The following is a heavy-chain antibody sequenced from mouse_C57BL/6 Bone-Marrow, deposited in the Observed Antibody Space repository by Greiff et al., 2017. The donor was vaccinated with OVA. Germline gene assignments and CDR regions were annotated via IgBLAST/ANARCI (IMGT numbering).Heavy chain of an antibody. Sequence: QVQLQQPGAELVKPGASVKLSCKASGYTFTSYWMHWVKQRPGQGLEWIGMIHPNSGSTNYNEKFKSKATLTVDKSSSTAYMQLSSLTSEDSAVYYCARGFITTVVAFDYWGQGTTLTVSS. CDR2: IHPNSGST. J-gene: IGHJ2*01. CDR3: ARGFITTVVAFDY. CDR1: GYTFTSYW. V-gene: IGHV1-64*01. D-gene: IGHD1-1*01.